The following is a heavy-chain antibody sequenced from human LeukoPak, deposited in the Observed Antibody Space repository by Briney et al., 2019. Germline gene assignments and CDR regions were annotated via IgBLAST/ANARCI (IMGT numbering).Heavy chain of an antibody. CDR1: GGSFSGYY. J-gene: IGHJ4*02. D-gene: IGHD2-2*01. CDR3: ARGHLGYCSSTSCYGYYFDY. CDR2: INHSGST. V-gene: IGHV4-34*01. Sequence: PSETLSLTCAVYGGSFSGYYWSWIRQPPRKGLEWIGEINHSGSTNYNPSLKSRVTISVDTSKNQFSLKLSSVTAADTAVYYCARGHLGYCSSTSCYGYYFDYWGQGTLVTVSS.